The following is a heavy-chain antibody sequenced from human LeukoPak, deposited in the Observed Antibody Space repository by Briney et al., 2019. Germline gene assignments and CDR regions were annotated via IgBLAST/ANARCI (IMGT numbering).Heavy chain of an antibody. D-gene: IGHD2-15*01. CDR2: INHSGST. V-gene: IGHV4-34*01. J-gene: IGHJ4*02. Sequence: SETLSLTCAVYGGSFSGYYWSWIRQPPGKGLEWIGEINHSGSTNYNPSLKSRVTISVDTSKNQFSLKLSSVTAADTAVYYCARGRGGWSNSLMRPPDYWGQGTLVTVSS. CDR3: ARGRGGWSNSLMRPPDY. CDR1: GGSFSGYY.